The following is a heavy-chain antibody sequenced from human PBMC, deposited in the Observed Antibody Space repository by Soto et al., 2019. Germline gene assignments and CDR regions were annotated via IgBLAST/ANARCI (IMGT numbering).Heavy chain of an antibody. J-gene: IGHJ4*02. CDR3: ARLDGYNSFDF. V-gene: IGHV4-30-2*01. CDR1: GYSISSGGYY. Sequence: QIHLQESGSGLVKPSQTLSLTCAVSGYSISSGGYYWSWIRQPQGSVLEWIGYIFHNGGTYYNPSRESRVTISLDRSKNQFSLNVSAVTAADTALYYCARLDGYNSFDFWGQGTLVTVSS. CDR2: IFHNGGT. D-gene: IGHD5-12*01.